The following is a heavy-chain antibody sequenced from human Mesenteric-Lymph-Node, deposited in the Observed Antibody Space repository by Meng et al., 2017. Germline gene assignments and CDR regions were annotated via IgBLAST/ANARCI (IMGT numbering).Heavy chain of an antibody. CDR1: GASISSDDFY. Sequence: QVQLEESGPGLGKPSQTLSLSCTVSGASISSDDFYWSWYRQPQGKDLEWIVYIYYSGNTNYNPSLKSRVSISVNTAKNQFSLMLSSVTAADAAVYYCARVATAGNECFDPWGQGTLVTVSS. CDR3: ARVATAGNECFDP. D-gene: IGHD6-13*01. CDR2: IYYSGNT. V-gene: IGHV4-30-4*01. J-gene: IGHJ5*02.